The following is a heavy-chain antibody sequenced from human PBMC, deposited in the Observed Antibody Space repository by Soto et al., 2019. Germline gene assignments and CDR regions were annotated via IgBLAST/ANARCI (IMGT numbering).Heavy chain of an antibody. CDR3: ARPGYLEGAYYDILTGYSSLGANYYYGMDV. J-gene: IGHJ6*02. CDR2: IIPIFGTA. V-gene: IGHV1-69*13. CDR1: GGTFSSYA. Sequence: ASVKVSCKASGGTFSSYAISWVRQAPGQGLEWMGGIIPIFGTANYAQKFQGRVTITADESTSTAYMELSSLRSEDTAVYYCARPGYLEGAYYDILTGYSSLGANYYYGMDVWGQGTTVTVSS. D-gene: IGHD3-9*01.